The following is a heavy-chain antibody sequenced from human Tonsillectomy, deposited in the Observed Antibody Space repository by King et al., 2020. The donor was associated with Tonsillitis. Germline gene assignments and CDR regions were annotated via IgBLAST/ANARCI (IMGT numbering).Heavy chain of an antibody. CDR1: GFSLTSYF. V-gene: IGHV1-46*01. CDR3: AREVRVGVGALDS. J-gene: IGHJ4*02. CDR2: IYPTGET. D-gene: IGHD1-26*01. Sequence: VQLVQSGAEVKKPGASVKVSCKASGFSLTSYFLHWIRQAPGQGLEWMGIIYPTGETDYTQKFQGRVTLIRDTSTSTIYMELSSLTSDDAAVYYCAREVRVGVGALDSWGQGTLVTVSS.